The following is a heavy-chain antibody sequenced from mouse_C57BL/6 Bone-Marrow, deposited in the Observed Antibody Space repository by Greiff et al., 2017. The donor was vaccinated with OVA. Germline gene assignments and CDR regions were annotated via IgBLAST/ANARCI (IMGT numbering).Heavy chain of an antibody. V-gene: IGHV1-4*01. D-gene: IGHD3-2*02. CDR1: GYTFTSYT. CDR2: INPSSGYT. CDR3: ARSGPGGFAY. Sequence: QVQLKESGAELARPGASVKMSCKASGYTFTSYTMHWVKQRPGQGLEWIGYINPSSGYTKYNQKFKDKATLTADKSSSTAYMQLSSLTSEDSAVYYCARSGPGGFAYWGQGTLVTVSA. J-gene: IGHJ3*01.